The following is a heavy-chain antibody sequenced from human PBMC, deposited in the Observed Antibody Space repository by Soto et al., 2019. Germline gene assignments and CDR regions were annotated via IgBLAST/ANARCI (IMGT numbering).Heavy chain of an antibody. CDR2: IYYSGST. J-gene: IGHJ3*02. CDR1: GGSISSYY. V-gene: IGHV4-59*01. D-gene: IGHD6-13*01. Sequence: KPSETLSLTCTVSGGSISSYYWSWIRQPPGKGLEWIGYIYYSGSTNYNPSLKSRVTISVDTSKNQFSLKLSSVTAADTAVYYCARKSDPAIAAAGPDHAFDIWGQGTMVTVSS. CDR3: ARKSDPAIAAAGPDHAFDI.